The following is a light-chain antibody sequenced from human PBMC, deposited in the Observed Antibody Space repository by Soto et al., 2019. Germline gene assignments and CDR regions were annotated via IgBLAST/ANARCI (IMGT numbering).Light chain of an antibody. V-gene: IGKV3-11*01. CDR2: DAS. CDR1: PSFNSIY. Sequence: EIVWTQSPGTRSLSPGERAKLSCRASPSFNSIYLAWYQQKPGQAPRLLIYDASNRATGIPARFSGSGSGTDFTLNISSLEPEDFAVYYCQQRSNWPPEITFGQGTRLEIK. CDR3: QQRSNWPPEIT. J-gene: IGKJ5*01.